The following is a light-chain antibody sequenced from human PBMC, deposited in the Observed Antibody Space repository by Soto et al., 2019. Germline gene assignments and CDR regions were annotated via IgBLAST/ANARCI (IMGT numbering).Light chain of an antibody. CDR1: SSDVGGYNY. CDR3: SSYTTSNTRQIV. CDR2: DVS. V-gene: IGLV2-14*03. J-gene: IGLJ1*01. Sequence: QSVLTQPASVSGSPGQSITISCTGTSSDVGGYNYVSWYQHHPGKPPKLMIFDVSNRPSGVSNRFSGSKSGNTASLTISGLQPADEADYYCSSYTTSNTRQIVFGTGTRSPS.